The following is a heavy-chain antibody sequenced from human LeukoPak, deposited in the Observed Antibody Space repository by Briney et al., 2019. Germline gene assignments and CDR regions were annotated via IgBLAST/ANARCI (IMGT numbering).Heavy chain of an antibody. D-gene: IGHD2-15*01. V-gene: IGHV4-39*07. J-gene: IGHJ5*02. CDR2: IYYSGST. CDR1: GGSISSSSYY. Sequence: SETLSLTCTVSGGSISSSSYYWGWIRQPPGKGLEWIGSIYYSGSTYYNPSLKSRVTISVDTSKNQFSLKLSSVTAADTAVYYCARVGIVYCSGGSCSRLPIINWFDPWGQGTLVTVSS. CDR3: ARVGIVYCSGGSCSRLPIINWFDP.